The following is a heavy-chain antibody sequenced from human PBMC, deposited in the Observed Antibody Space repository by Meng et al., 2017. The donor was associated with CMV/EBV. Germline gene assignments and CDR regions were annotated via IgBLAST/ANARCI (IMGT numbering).Heavy chain of an antibody. D-gene: IGHD3-3*01. CDR2: ISHDGSNK. Sequence: GESLKISCAASGFTFSSYAMHWVRQAPGKGLEWVAVISHDGSNKYYADSVKGRFTISRDNAKNSLYLQMNSLRAEDTAVYYCARDPHPYDFWSGYYNPFYYYGMDVWGQGTTVTVSS. V-gene: IGHV3-30*04. CDR3: ARDPHPYDFWSGYYNPFYYYGMDV. CDR1: GFTFSSYA. J-gene: IGHJ6*02.